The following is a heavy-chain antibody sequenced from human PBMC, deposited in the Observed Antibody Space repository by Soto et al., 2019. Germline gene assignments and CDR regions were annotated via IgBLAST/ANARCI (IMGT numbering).Heavy chain of an antibody. CDR1: GYTFTSYA. J-gene: IGHJ5*02. Sequence: ASVKVSCKASGYTFTSYAMHWVRQAPGQRLEWMGWINAGNGNTKYSQKFQGRVTITRDTSASTAYMELSSLRSEDTAVYYCARGPGYDFWSGYYPWFDPWGQGTLVTVSS. CDR2: INAGNGNT. CDR3: ARGPGYDFWSGYYPWFDP. D-gene: IGHD3-3*01. V-gene: IGHV1-3*01.